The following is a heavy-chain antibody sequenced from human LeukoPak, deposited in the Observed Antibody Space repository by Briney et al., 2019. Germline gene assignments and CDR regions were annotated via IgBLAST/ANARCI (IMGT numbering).Heavy chain of an antibody. CDR2: IDWDDDK. CDR1: GFSLSTSGMR. D-gene: IGHD1-26*01. V-gene: IGHV2-70*17. Sequence: RGSGPTLVNPTQTLTLTCTFSGFSLSTSGMRVSWISQPPGKALEWLARIDWDDDKFYSTSLKTRLTISKDTSKNQVVLTMTNMDPVDTATYYCARTIVGATIFDYWGQGTLVTVSS. CDR3: ARTIVGATIFDY. J-gene: IGHJ4*02.